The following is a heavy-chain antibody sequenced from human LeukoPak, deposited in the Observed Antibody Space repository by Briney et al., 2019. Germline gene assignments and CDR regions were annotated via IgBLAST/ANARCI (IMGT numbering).Heavy chain of an antibody. CDR2: ISWNSGSI. CDR1: GFTFDDYA. D-gene: IGHD3-22*01. J-gene: IGHJ3*02. V-gene: IGHV3-9*01. CDR3: AKVFSYDSISDAFDI. Sequence: QPGGSLRLSCAASGFTFDDYAMHWVRQAPGKGLEWVSGISWNSGSIGYADSVKGRFTISRDNAKNPLYLQMNSLRAEDTALYYCAKVFSYDSISDAFDIWGQGTMVTVSS.